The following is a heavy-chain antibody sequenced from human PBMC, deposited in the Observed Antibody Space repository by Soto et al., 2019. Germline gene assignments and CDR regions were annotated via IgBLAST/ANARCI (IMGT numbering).Heavy chain of an antibody. V-gene: IGHV4-34*01. J-gene: IGHJ4*02. D-gene: IGHD4-17*01. Sequence: QVQLQQWGAGLVEPSETLSLSCAVYGQSFSGHSWAWIRQPPGKGLEWIGEISERGSTYYNRSLRRLETISTDTSKNQSSRRLSSVSGADTAGYFGPRASRTVALPGEPDDGKYDYWGQGTMVNFSS. CDR3: PRASRTVALPGEPDDGKYDY. CDR1: GQSFSGHS. CDR2: ISERGST.